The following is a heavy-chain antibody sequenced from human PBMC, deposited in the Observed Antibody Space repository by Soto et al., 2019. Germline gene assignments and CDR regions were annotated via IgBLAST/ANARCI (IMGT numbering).Heavy chain of an antibody. CDR3: ARGNNYHYGMDV. Sequence: GESLKISCKGSGYSFTNYWIGWVRQMPGKGLEWMGIIYPYNSDSTYSPSFQGQVTFPADKSISTAYLQWSSLKASDTAIYYCARGNNYHYGMDVWGQGTTVTVSS. V-gene: IGHV5-51*01. CDR2: IYPYNSDS. J-gene: IGHJ6*02. CDR1: GYSFTNYW.